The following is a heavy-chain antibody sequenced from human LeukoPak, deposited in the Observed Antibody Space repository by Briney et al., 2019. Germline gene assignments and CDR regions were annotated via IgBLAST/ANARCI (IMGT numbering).Heavy chain of an antibody. V-gene: IGHV3-30*02. CDR2: IRYDGSNK. Sequence: GGSLRLSCAASGFTLSSYGMHWVRQAPGKGLEWVAFIRYDGSNKYYADSVKGRFTISRDNSKNTLYLQMNSLRAEDTAVYYCAKDLRFASIVVVTATFDYWGQGTLVTVSS. CDR3: AKDLRFASIVVVTATFDY. D-gene: IGHD2-21*02. CDR1: GFTLSSYG. J-gene: IGHJ4*02.